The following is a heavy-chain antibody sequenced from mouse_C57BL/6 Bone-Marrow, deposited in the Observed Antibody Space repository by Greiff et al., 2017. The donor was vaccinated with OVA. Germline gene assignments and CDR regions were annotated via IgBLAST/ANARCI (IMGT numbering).Heavy chain of an antibody. CDR1: GYSITSGYY. V-gene: IGHV3-6*01. CDR2: ISYDGSN. Sequence: VQLQQSGPGLVKPSQSLSLTCSVTGYSITSGYYWNWIRQFPGNKLEWMGYISYDGSNNYNPSLKNRISITRDTSKNQFFLKLNSVTTEDTATYYCARDITTVAGAMDYWGQGTSVTVSS. J-gene: IGHJ4*01. CDR3: ARDITTVAGAMDY. D-gene: IGHD1-1*01.